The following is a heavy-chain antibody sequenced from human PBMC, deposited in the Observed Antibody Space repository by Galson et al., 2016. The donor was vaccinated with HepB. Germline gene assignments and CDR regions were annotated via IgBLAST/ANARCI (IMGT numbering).Heavy chain of an antibody. Sequence: SLRLSCAASGFIFNSYGMHWVRQAPGKGLEWVAVISYDGSNTYYADSVKGRFTISRDNSKNTLYLQMNSLRAEDTALYYCAKDHGYFGSGSHHYWGQGTLVTVSS. CDR3: AKDHGYFGSGSHHY. V-gene: IGHV3-30*18. CDR2: ISYDGSNT. CDR1: GFIFNSYG. J-gene: IGHJ4*02. D-gene: IGHD3-10*01.